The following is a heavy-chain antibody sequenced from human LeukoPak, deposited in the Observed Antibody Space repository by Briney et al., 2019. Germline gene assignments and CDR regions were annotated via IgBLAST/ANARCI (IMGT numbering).Heavy chain of an antibody. D-gene: IGHD6-19*01. CDR3: AKRFEYSSGWVDY. CDR1: GFTFSGYW. J-gene: IGHJ4*02. V-gene: IGHV3-21*04. Sequence: PGGSLRLSCAASGFTFSGYWMSWVRQAPGKGLERVSSISSSGIYIHYADSVRGRFTISRDNSKNTLYLQMNSLSAEDTAVYYCAKRFEYSSGWVDYWGQGTLVTVSS. CDR2: ISSSGIYI.